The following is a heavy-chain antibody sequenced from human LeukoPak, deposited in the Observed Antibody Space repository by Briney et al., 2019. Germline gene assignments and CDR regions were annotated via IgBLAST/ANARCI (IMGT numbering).Heavy chain of an antibody. CDR2: IRGSGGST. D-gene: IGHD6-19*01. CDR3: AKDRDSSGWYDY. J-gene: IGHJ4*02. V-gene: IGHV3-23*01. Sequence: GGSLRLSCATSGFAFSNYAMGWVRQAPGKGLEWVSAIRGSGGSTYYADSVKGRFTISRDNSKNTLSLQMNSLSAEDTAVYYCAKDRDSSGWYDYWGQGTLVTVS. CDR1: GFAFSNYA.